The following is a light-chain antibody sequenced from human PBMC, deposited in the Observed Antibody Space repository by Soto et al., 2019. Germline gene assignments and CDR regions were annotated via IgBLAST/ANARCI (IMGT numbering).Light chain of an antibody. CDR2: LGS. V-gene: IGKV2-28*01. CDR1: QSLLHSNGYNY. CDR3: MQALQTPLT. Sequence: DIVMTTSQLSLPVTPGEPASISCRSRQSLLHSNGYNYLDWYLQMPVQSPKLLIFLGSNRAYGVPDRFSGSGAVTDFTLKISRVEAEEVGVYYCMQALQTPLTFGGGTKVEIK. J-gene: IGKJ4*01.